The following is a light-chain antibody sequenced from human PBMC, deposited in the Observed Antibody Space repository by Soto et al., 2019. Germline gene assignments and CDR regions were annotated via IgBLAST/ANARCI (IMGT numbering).Light chain of an antibody. CDR2: AAS. CDR3: QQSYSTLVGT. Sequence: DIQMTQSPSSLSASVGDRVTITCRASQSISSYLNWYQQKPGKAPKLLIYAASSLQSGVPSRFSGSGSGTDFTLTISSLQPEDFATYYCQQSYSTLVGTFGPGTKVDIK. CDR1: QSISSY. V-gene: IGKV1-39*01. J-gene: IGKJ3*01.